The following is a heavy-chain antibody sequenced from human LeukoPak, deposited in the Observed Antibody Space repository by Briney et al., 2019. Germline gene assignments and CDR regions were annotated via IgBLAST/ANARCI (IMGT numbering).Heavy chain of an antibody. V-gene: IGHV1-8*02. J-gene: IGHJ6*03. CDR3: ARGSEDTAMDNYYYYYMDV. D-gene: IGHD5-18*01. Sequence: GASVKVSCKASGYTFTGYYMHWVRQAPGQGLEWMGWMNPNSGNTGYAQKFQGRVTMTRNTSISTAYMELSSLRSEDTAVYYCARGSEDTAMDNYYYYYMDVWGKGTTVTISS. CDR2: MNPNSGNT. CDR1: GYTFTGYY.